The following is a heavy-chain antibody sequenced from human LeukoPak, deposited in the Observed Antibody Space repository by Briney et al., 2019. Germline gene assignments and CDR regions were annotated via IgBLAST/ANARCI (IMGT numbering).Heavy chain of an antibody. CDR3: AKGGKWDVTPFDY. CDR1: GFTFSDFY. D-gene: IGHD1-26*01. J-gene: IGHJ4*02. CDR2: ISNRGTTI. V-gene: IGHV3-11*01. Sequence: PGGSLRLSCAASGFTFSDFYMTWIRQAPGKGLEWVSYISNRGTTIHYADSVKGRFTISRDNSKNTLYLQVNSLRAEDTAVYYCAKGGKWDVTPFDYWGQGTLVTVSS.